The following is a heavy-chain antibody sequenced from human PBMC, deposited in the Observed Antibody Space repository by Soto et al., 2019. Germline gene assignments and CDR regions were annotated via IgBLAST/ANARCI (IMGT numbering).Heavy chain of an antibody. V-gene: IGHV3-21*01. CDR2: ISSTTNYI. CDR1: GFTFSRYS. J-gene: IGHJ4*02. CDR3: ARESEDLTSNFDY. Sequence: GGSLRLSCAASGFTFSRYSMNWVRQAPGKGLEWVSSISSTTNYIYYADSMKGRFTVSRDNAKNSVYLDMNSLSTEDTAVYYCARESEDLTSNFDYWGQGTLVTVSS.